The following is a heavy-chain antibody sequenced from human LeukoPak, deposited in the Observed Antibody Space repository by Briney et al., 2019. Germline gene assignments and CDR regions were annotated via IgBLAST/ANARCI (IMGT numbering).Heavy chain of an antibody. CDR2: ISYDGSNK. Sequence: GGSLRLSCAASGFTFSSYAMHWVRQAPGKGLEWVAVISYDGSNKYYADSVKGRFTISRDNSKNTLYLQMNSLRAEDTAVYYCARDYGDYRTGDAFDIWGQGTMVTVSS. CDR3: ARDYGDYRTGDAFDI. D-gene: IGHD4-17*01. V-gene: IGHV3-30-3*01. CDR1: GFTFSSYA. J-gene: IGHJ3*02.